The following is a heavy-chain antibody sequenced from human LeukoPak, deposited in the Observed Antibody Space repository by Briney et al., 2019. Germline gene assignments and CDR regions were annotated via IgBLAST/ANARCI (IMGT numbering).Heavy chain of an antibody. CDR1: GGTFSSYA. J-gene: IGHJ5*02. D-gene: IGHD6-13*01. Sequence: GASVKVSCKASGGTFSSYAISWVRQAPGQGLEWMGGIIPIFGTANYAQKFQGRVTITADESTSTANMELSSLRSEDTAVYYCARDQAAAGTSWFDPWGQGTLVTVSS. CDR2: IIPIFGTA. V-gene: IGHV1-69*13. CDR3: ARDQAAAGTSWFDP.